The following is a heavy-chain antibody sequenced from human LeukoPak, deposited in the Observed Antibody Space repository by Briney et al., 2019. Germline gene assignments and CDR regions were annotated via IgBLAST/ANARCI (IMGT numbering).Heavy chain of an antibody. D-gene: IGHD3-22*01. Sequence: SVKVSCKASGGTFSSYAISWVRQAPGQGLEWMGRIIPIFGTANYAQKFQGRVTITTDESTGTAYMELSSLRSEDTAVYYCARYDSSGYYGFDHWGQGTLVTVSS. J-gene: IGHJ4*02. CDR1: GGTFSSYA. V-gene: IGHV1-69*05. CDR3: ARYDSSGYYGFDH. CDR2: IIPIFGTA.